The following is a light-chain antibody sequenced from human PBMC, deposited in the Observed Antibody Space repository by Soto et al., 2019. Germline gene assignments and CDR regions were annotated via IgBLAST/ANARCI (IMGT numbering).Light chain of an antibody. CDR1: QTISSW. CDR2: KAS. V-gene: IGKV1-5*03. J-gene: IGKJ4*01. Sequence: DIQMTQSPSTLSGSVGDRVTITCRASQTISSWLAWYQQKPGKAPKLLIYKASTLKSGVPSRFSGGGSGTDFSLTISSLQPEDFATYYCKQSKSFPLTFGGGTKVDIK. CDR3: KQSKSFPLT.